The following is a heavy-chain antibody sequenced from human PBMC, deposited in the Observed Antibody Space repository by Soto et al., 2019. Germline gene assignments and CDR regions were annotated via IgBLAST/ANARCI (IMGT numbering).Heavy chain of an antibody. J-gene: IGHJ4*02. D-gene: IGHD3-10*01. Sequence: EVQLVESGGGLVQPGGSLRLSCAASGFTFSSYWMHWVRQAPGKGLVWVSRINSDGSSTSYADSVKGRFTISRDNAKNTLYLQMNSLRAEDTAVYYCARDRAVLLWFGELYDYWGQGTLVTVSS. V-gene: IGHV3-74*01. CDR1: GFTFSSYW. CDR3: ARDRAVLLWFGELYDY. CDR2: INSDGSST.